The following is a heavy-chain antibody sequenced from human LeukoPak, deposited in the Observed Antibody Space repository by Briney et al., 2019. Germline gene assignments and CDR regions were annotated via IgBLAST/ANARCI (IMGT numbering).Heavy chain of an antibody. J-gene: IGHJ4*02. V-gene: IGHV4-59*01. CDR2: IYYSGST. D-gene: IGHD3-10*01. CDR3: ATTYYYGSGTYSLVY. Sequence: SETLSLTCTVSGGSISSYYWSWIRQPPGKGLEWIGYIYYSGSTKYNPSLKSRVTISEDTSKNQFSLKLSSVSAADTAVYYCATTYYYGSGTYSLVYWGQGTLVTVSS. CDR1: GGSISSYY.